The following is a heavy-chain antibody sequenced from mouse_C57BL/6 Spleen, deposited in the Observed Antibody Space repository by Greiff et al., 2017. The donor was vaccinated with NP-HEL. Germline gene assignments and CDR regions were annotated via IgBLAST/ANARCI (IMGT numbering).Heavy chain of an antibody. CDR2: INPSNGGT. Sequence: QVQLQQPGTELVKPGASVKLSCKASGYTFTSYWMHWVKQRPGQGLEWIGNINPSNGGTNYNEKFKSKATLTVDKSSSTAYMQLSSLTSEASAVYYCASSEGMISHFDYWGQGTTLTVSS. V-gene: IGHV1-53*01. J-gene: IGHJ2*01. CDR3: ASSEGMISHFDY. D-gene: IGHD2-4*01. CDR1: GYTFTSYW.